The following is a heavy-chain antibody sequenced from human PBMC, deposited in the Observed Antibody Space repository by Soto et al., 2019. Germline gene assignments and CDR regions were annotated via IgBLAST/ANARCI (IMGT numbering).Heavy chain of an antibody. CDR2: INPSGGST. D-gene: IGHD3-22*01. CDR3: ARDRLRGYDSSGFYY. CDR1: GYTFTSYY. V-gene: IGHV1-46*01. Sequence: ASVKVSCKASGYTFTSYYMHWVRQAPGQGLEWMGIINPSGGSTSYAQKFQGRVTMTTATSTNTVFLELRSLKSDDTAIYYCARDRLRGYDSSGFYYWGQGTMVTVSS. J-gene: IGHJ4*02.